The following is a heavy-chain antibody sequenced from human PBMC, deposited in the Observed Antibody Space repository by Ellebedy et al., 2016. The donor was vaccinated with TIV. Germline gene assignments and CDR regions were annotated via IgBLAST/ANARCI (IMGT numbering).Heavy chain of an antibody. D-gene: IGHD3-16*02. CDR2: ISAYNGNT. CDR1: GYTFTSYG. V-gene: IGHV1-18*01. CDR3: ARQLYVWGSYRSPYFDY. J-gene: IGHJ4*02. Sequence: AASVKVSCKASGYTFTSYGISWVRQAPGQGLEWMGWISAYNGNTNYAQKLQGRVTMTTDTSTSTAYMELRSLRSDDTAVYYCARQLYVWGSYRSPYFDYWGQGTLVTVSS.